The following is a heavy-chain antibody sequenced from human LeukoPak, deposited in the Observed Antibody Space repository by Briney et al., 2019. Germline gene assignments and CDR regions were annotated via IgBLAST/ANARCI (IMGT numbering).Heavy chain of an antibody. CDR1: GFTFSSYG. V-gene: IGHV3-30*18. J-gene: IGHJ4*02. CDR3: AKEPHYYYDSSGYYDY. CDR2: ISYDGSNK. Sequence: GGSLRLSCEASGFTFSSYGIHWVRQAPGKWLEWVAAISYDGSNKYYADSVKGRFTISRDNTKNTLYLQMNSLRAEDTAVYYCAKEPHYYYDSSGYYDYWGQGTLVTVSS. D-gene: IGHD3-22*01.